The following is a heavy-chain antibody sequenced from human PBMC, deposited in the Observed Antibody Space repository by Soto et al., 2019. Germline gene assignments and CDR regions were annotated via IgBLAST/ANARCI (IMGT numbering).Heavy chain of an antibody. CDR3: AKERQPHHPFRYCSGGSCSRLGTSLDY. J-gene: IGHJ4*02. CDR1: GFTFSSYA. Sequence: GGSLRLSCAASGFTFSSYAMSWVRQAPGKGLEWVSAISGSGGSTYYADSVKGRFTISRDNSKNTLYLQMNSLRAEDTAVYYCAKERQPHHPFRYCSGGSCSRLGTSLDYWGQGTLVTVSS. D-gene: IGHD2-15*01. CDR2: ISGSGGST. V-gene: IGHV3-23*01.